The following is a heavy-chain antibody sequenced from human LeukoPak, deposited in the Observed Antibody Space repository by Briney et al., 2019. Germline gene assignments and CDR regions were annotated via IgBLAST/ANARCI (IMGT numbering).Heavy chain of an antibody. J-gene: IGHJ4*02. CDR3: ARGSVTGYYTFDY. CDR2: INHSGST. CDR1: GGSFSGYY. D-gene: IGHD3-9*01. Sequence: SETLSLTCAVYGGSFSGYYWSWIRQPPGKGLEWIGEINHSGSTNYNPSLKSRVTISVDTSKDQFSLKLSSVTAADTAVYYCARGSVTGYYTFDYWGQGTLVTVSS. V-gene: IGHV4-34*01.